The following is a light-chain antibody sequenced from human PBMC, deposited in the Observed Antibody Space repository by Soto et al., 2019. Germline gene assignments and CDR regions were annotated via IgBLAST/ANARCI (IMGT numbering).Light chain of an antibody. V-gene: IGKV1-5*01. CDR1: QSISSW. CDR3: QQYNSYSW. Sequence: DIQMTQSPSTLSASVGDRVTITCRASQSISSWLAWYQQKPGKAPKLLIYDASSLESGVPSRFSGSGSGTEFTLTISXLQPDDFATYYCQQYNSYSWFGQGTKVDIK. CDR2: DAS. J-gene: IGKJ1*01.